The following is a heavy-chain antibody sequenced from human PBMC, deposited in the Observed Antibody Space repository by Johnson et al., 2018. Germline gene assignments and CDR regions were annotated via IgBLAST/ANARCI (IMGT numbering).Heavy chain of an antibody. Sequence: LVQSGGGLVKPGGSLRLSCAASGFPLSSYIMNWVRQAPGKGLEWVSSISGRSGYVYYAASVKGRFTISSDNAKNPLYRHVNSLSAEDTALYYCARAYPSTYSGSYFACDIWGQGTMVTVSS. CDR2: ISGRSGYV. V-gene: IGHV3-21*04. D-gene: IGHD1-26*01. J-gene: IGHJ3*02. CDR1: GFPLSSYI. CDR3: ARAYPSTYSGSYFACDI.